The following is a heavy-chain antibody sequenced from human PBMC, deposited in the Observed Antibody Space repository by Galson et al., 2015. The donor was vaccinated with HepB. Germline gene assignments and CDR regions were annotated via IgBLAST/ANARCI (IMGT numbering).Heavy chain of an antibody. CDR3: ARQGRLRYFDWLLHDWYFDL. CDR2: IYPGDSDT. J-gene: IGHJ2*01. V-gene: IGHV5-51*01. Sequence: QSGAEVKKPGESLKISCKGSGYSFTSYWIGWVRQMPGKGLEWMGIIYPGDSDTRYSPSFQGQVTISADKSISTAYLQWSSLKASDTAMYYCARQGRLRYFDWLLHDWYFDLWGRGTLVTVSS. CDR1: GYSFTSYW. D-gene: IGHD3-9*01.